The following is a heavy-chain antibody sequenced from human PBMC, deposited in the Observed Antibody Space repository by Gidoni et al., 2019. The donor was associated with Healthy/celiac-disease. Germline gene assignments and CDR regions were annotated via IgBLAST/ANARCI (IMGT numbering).Heavy chain of an antibody. J-gene: IGHJ1*01. Sequence: QVQLQESGPGLVKPSETLSLTCTVSGGSISSYYWSWIRQPAGKGLEWIGRIYTSGSTNYNPSLKSRVTMSVDTSKNQFSLKLSSVTAADTAVYYCARDRPGYCSGGSCYEYFQHWGQGTLVTVSS. CDR3: ARDRPGYCSGGSCYEYFQH. CDR1: GGSISSYY. CDR2: IYTSGST. D-gene: IGHD2-15*01. V-gene: IGHV4-4*07.